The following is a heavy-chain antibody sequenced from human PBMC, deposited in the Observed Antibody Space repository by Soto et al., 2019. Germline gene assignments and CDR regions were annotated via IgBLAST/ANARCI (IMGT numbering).Heavy chain of an antibody. V-gene: IGHV3-30*18. CDR1: GFTFSSYG. CDR2: ISYDGSNK. D-gene: IGHD2-21*02. J-gene: IGHJ4*02. Sequence: QVPLVESGGGVVQPGRSLRLSCAASGFTFSSYGMHWVRQAPGKGLEWVAVISYDGSNKYYADSVKGRFTISRDNSKNTLYLQMNSLRAEDTAVYYCAKGGGPIVVVTALDYWGQGTLVTVSS. CDR3: AKGGGPIVVVTALDY.